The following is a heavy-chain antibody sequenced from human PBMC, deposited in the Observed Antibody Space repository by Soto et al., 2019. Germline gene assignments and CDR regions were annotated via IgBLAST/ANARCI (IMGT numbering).Heavy chain of an antibody. CDR3: AREVAYCSGGSCQRAKNIYYFDY. J-gene: IGHJ4*02. CDR1: GGSISSYY. CDR2: IYYSGST. Sequence: PSETLSLTCTVSGGSISSYYWSWIRQPPGKGLEWIGYIYYSGSTNYNPSLKSRVTISVDTSKNQFSLKLSSVTAADTAVYYCAREVAYCSGGSCQRAKNIYYFDYWGQGTLVTVSS. V-gene: IGHV4-59*01. D-gene: IGHD2-15*01.